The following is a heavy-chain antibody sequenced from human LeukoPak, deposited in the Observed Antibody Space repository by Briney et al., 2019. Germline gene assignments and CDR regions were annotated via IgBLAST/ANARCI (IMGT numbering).Heavy chain of an antibody. CDR1: GYTFTGYY. V-gene: IGHV1-24*01. Sequence: ASVKVSCKASGYTFTGYYMHWVRQAPGKGLEWMGGFDPEDGETIYAQKFQGRVTMTEDTSTDTAYMELSSLRSEDTAVYYCASTGPYSSSWAPAYGMDVWGQGTTVTVSS. CDR3: ASTGPYSSSWAPAYGMDV. CDR2: FDPEDGET. D-gene: IGHD6-13*01. J-gene: IGHJ6*02.